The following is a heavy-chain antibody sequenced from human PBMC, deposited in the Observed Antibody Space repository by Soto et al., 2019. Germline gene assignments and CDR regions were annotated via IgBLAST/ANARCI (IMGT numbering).Heavy chain of an antibody. CDR3: ARVSLSSWFDP. V-gene: IGHV4-34*01. J-gene: IGHJ5*02. Sequence: QVQLQQWGAGLLKPSETLSLTCAVYGGSFSGYYWSWIRQPPGKGLEWIGEINHSGSTNYNPSLKSRVTIPVDTSKNQFSLKLSSVTAADTAVYYCARVSLSSWFDPWGQGTLVTVSS. CDR2: INHSGST. CDR1: GGSFSGYY. D-gene: IGHD2-2*01.